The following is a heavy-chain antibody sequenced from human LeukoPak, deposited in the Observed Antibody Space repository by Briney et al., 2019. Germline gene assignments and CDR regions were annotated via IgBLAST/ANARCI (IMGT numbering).Heavy chain of an antibody. V-gene: IGHV3-48*03. Sequence: GGSLRLSCAASGFTFSSYEMNWVRQAPGKGLEWVSYISSSGSTIYYADSVKGRFTISRDNAKNSLYLQMNSLRAKDTAVYYCALDQWRFDYWGQGTLVTVSS. D-gene: IGHD1/OR15-1a*01. J-gene: IGHJ4*02. CDR1: GFTFSSYE. CDR3: ALDQWRFDY. CDR2: ISSSGSTI.